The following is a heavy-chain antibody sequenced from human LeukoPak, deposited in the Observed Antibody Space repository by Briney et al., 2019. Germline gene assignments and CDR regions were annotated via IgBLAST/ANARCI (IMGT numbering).Heavy chain of an antibody. CDR2: IYYSGST. Sequence: SETLSLTCTVSGGSISSYYWSWIRLPPGKGLEWIGYIYYSGSTNYNPSLKSRVTISVDTSKNQFSLKLSSVTAADTAVYYCARAVVGELFHVDYWGQGTLVTVSS. CDR1: GGSISSYY. CDR3: ARAVVGELFHVDY. V-gene: IGHV4-59*01. D-gene: IGHD3-10*01. J-gene: IGHJ4*02.